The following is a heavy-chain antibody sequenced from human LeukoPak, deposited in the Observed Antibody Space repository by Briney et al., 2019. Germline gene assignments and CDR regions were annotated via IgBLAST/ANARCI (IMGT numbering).Heavy chain of an antibody. CDR1: GYSISSGYY. CDR2: IYHSGST. J-gene: IGHJ5*02. D-gene: IGHD2-2*02. Sequence: SETLSLTCAVSGYSISSGYYCGWIRQPPGKGLEWIGSIYHSGSTYYNPSLKSRVTISVDTSKNQFSLKLSSVTAADTAVYYCARQSPVVPAAIHGFDPWGQGTLVTVSS. CDR3: ARQSPVVPAAIHGFDP. V-gene: IGHV4-38-2*01.